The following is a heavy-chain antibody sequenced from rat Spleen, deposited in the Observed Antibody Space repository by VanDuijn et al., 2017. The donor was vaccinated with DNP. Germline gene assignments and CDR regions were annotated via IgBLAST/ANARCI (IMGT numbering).Heavy chain of an antibody. D-gene: IGHD4-1*01. CDR1: GFTFSDYN. CDR2: ISTGGGNT. CDR3: AIANGNY. Sequence: EVQLVESGGGLVQPGGSLKLSCTASGFTFSDYNMAWVRQAPKKGLEWVASISTGGGNTYYRDSVKGRFTISRDNAKNTQYLQMDSLRSEDKATYYCAIANGNYWGQGVMVTVSS. J-gene: IGHJ2*01. V-gene: IGHV5S13*01.